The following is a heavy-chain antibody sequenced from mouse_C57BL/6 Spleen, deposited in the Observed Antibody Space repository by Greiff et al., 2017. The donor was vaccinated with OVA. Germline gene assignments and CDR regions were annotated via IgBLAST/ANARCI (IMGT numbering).Heavy chain of an antibody. CDR1: GYTFTGYW. V-gene: IGHV1-9*01. Sequence: QVQLQQSGAELMKPGASVKLSCKATGYTFTGYWIEWVKQRPGHGLEWIGEILPGSGSTNYNEKFMGKATFTADTSSNTDYMQLSSLTTEDSAIYYCAREDSSGYASFAYWGQGTLVTVSA. CDR3: AREDSSGYASFAY. J-gene: IGHJ3*01. D-gene: IGHD3-2*02. CDR2: ILPGSGST.